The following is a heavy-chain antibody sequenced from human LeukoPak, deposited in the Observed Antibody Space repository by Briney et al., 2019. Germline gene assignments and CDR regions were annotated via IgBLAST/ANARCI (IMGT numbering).Heavy chain of an antibody. CDR2: IYYSGGT. Sequence: PSQTLSLTCTLPGGSISSGDYYWSWIRHPPGKGLEWIGYIYYSGGTYYNTSLKSGVTISVDTSKNQYSLKLSSVNAADTAVYYCARGWGYCSSTSCRESAWFDPWGQGTLVTVSS. D-gene: IGHD2-2*01. CDR1: GGSISSGDYY. CDR3: ARGWGYCSSTSCRESAWFDP. J-gene: IGHJ5*02. V-gene: IGHV4-30-4*08.